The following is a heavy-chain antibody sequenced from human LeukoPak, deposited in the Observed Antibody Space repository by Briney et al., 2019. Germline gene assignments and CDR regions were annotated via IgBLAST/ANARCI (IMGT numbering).Heavy chain of an antibody. J-gene: IGHJ4*02. D-gene: IGHD2-21*01. V-gene: IGHV4-34*01. Sequence: SETLSLTCAVYGGSFSGYYWSWIRQPPGKGLEWIGEINHSGSTNYNPSLKSRVTISVDTSKNQFSLKLSSVTAADTAVYYCARHEEIVVVNGGFDYWGQGTLVTVSS. CDR1: GGSFSGYY. CDR2: INHSGST. CDR3: ARHEEIVVVNGGFDY.